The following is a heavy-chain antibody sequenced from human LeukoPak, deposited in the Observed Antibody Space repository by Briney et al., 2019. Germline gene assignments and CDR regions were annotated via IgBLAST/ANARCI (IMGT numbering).Heavy chain of an antibody. CDR3: AQVNNDLNGMDV. V-gene: IGHV3-21*06. J-gene: IGHJ6*02. CDR1: GFTFSSHG. CDR2: ISGLSSYI. Sequence: GGSRRLSCAASGFTFSSHGMNGVRQAPGKGLGWVSSISGLSSYIYYADSVKGRFTISRDNAKNALYLQMNSLRAEDTAVYYCAQVNNDLNGMDVWGQGTTVPVSS. D-gene: IGHD3-3*01.